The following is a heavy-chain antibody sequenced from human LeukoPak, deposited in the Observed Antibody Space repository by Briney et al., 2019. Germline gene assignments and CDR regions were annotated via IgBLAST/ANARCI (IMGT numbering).Heavy chain of an antibody. CDR2: ISYDGSNK. J-gene: IGHJ4*02. CDR3: ARAGYSYGYDY. CDR1: GFTFSSYA. V-gene: IGHV3-30-3*01. D-gene: IGHD5-18*01. Sequence: GGSLRLSCAASGFTFSSYAMHWVRQAPGKGLEWVAVISYDGSNKYYADSVKGRFTISGDNSKNTLYLQMNSLRAEDTAVYYCARAGYSYGYDYWGQGTLVTVSS.